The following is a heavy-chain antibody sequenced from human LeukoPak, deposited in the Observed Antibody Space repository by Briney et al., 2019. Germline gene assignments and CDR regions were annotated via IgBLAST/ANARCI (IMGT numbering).Heavy chain of an antibody. V-gene: IGHV3-7*01. CDR1: GFTFSDYY. D-gene: IGHD2/OR15-2a*01. J-gene: IGHJ4*02. CDR2: IKQDGSEK. CDR3: ARVYYLPVYFVDY. Sequence: PGGSLRLSCAASGFTFSDYYMSWIRQAPGKGLEWVANIKQDGSEKYYVDSVKGRFTISRDNAKNSLYLQMNSLRAEDTAVYYCARVYYLPVYFVDYWGQGTLVTVSS.